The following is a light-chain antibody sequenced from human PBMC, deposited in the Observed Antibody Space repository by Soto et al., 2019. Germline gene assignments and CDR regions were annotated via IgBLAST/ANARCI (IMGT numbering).Light chain of an antibody. CDR3: RQYINWPQT. V-gene: IGKV3-15*01. J-gene: IGKJ1*01. CDR2: GAS. Sequence: EIVMTQSPATLSVSPGERATLSCRASQSVRSNLAWYQQKLGQAPRLVIYGASTRATGIPARFSGSGSGTEFTLTISSLQSEDFAVYYCRQYINWPQTFGQGTKVDIK. CDR1: QSVRSN.